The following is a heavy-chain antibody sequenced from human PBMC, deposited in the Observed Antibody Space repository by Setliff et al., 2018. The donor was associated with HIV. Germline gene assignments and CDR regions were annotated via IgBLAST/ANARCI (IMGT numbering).Heavy chain of an antibody. CDR1: GFTFRDFA. J-gene: IGHJ3*02. CDR3: ARGGSYSHGAFDI. D-gene: IGHD1-26*01. V-gene: IGHV3-74*01. Sequence: GGSLRLSCVASGFTFRDFAMHWVRQAPGKGLVWVSRINGDGSSTTYADSVKGRFTISRDNAKNTLYLQMNSLRAEDTAVYYCARGGSYSHGAFDIWGQGTMVTVSS. CDR2: INGDGSST.